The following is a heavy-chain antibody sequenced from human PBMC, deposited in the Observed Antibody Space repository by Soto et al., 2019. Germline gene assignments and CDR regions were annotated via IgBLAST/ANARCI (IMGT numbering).Heavy chain of an antibody. Sequence: EVQLVESGGGLVQPGGSLRLSCAVAGFTISTKYLSWVRQAPGKGLEWVSATYGGGGTFYADSGKGRFTITRDISKNTLYHQMNLLRAEHTAVYDCASRPGLIELPAMPPLDYWGQFNLVTVSS. D-gene: IGHD2-2*01. CDR2: TYGGGGT. CDR1: GFTISTKY. V-gene: IGHV3-66*01. CDR3: ASRPGLIELPAMPPLDY. J-gene: IGHJ4*02.